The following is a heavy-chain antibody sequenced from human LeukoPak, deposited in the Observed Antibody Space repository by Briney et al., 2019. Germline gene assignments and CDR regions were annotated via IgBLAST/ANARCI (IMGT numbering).Heavy chain of an antibody. CDR1: GGSISSGSYY. CDR3: ARTYRGNWFDP. Sequence: PSQTLSLTCTVSGGSISSGSYYWSWIRQPAGKGLEWIGRIYTSGSTNYNPSLKSRVTISVDTSKNQFSLKLSSVTAADTAVYYCARTYRGNWFDPWGQGTLLTVSS. J-gene: IGHJ5*02. CDR2: IYTSGST. D-gene: IGHD3-10*01. V-gene: IGHV4-61*02.